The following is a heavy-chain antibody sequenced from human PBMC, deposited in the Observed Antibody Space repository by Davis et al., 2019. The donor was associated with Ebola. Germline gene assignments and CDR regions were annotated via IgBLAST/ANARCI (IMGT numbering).Heavy chain of an antibody. CDR3: ARDTGRYY. CDR2: ISSSSSYI. CDR1: GFTFSSYS. Sequence: GESLKISCAVSGFTFSSYSMNWVRQAPGKGLEWVSSISSSSSYIYYADSVKGRSTISRDNAKNSLYLQMNSLRAEDTAVYYCARDTGRYYWGQGTLVTVSS. D-gene: IGHD4-17*01. J-gene: IGHJ4*02. V-gene: IGHV3-21*01.